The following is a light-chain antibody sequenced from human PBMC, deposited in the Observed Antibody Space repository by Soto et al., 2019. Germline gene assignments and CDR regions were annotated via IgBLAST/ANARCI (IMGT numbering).Light chain of an antibody. CDR3: QQYDNWPIT. Sequence: EIVMTQSPATLSVSPGERATLSCRASESINFNLAWYQQKPGQAPRLLISGASTRATGLPARFSGSGSGTEFTLIISSLQSEDSAVYYCQQYDNWPITFGQGTRLEN. V-gene: IGKV3-15*01. J-gene: IGKJ5*01. CDR1: ESINFN. CDR2: GAS.